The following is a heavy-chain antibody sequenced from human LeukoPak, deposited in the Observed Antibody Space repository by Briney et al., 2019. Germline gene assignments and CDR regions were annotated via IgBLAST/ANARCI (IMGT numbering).Heavy chain of an antibody. CDR3: ASKGCTNGVCYPGNYYYMDV. D-gene: IGHD2-8*01. CDR2: IIPISGTA. CDR1: GGTFSRYT. J-gene: IGHJ6*03. Sequence: ASEKVSCKASGGTFSRYTISWVRQAPGQGLEWMGGIIPISGTANYAQKFQGRVTITTDESTSTAYMELSSLTSEDTAVYYCASKGCTNGVCYPGNYYYMDVWGKGTTVTVSS. V-gene: IGHV1-69*05.